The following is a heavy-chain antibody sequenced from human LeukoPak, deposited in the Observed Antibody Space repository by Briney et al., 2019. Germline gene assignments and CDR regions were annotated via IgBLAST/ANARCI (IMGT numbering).Heavy chain of an antibody. Sequence: KPSETLSLTCTVSGGSISSSSYYLGWIRQPPGKGLEWIGSIYYSGSTYYNPSLKSRVTISVDTSKNQFPLKLSSVTAADTAVYYCARGGMYCSGGSCYDDWFDPWGQGTLVTVSS. CDR2: IYYSGST. V-gene: IGHV4-39*01. D-gene: IGHD2-15*01. CDR1: GGSISSSSYY. CDR3: ARGGMYCSGGSCYDDWFDP. J-gene: IGHJ5*02.